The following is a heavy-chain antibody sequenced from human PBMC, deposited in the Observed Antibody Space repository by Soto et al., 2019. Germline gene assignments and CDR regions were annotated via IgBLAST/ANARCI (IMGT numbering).Heavy chain of an antibody. V-gene: IGHV3-48*03. CDR3: AREVDIVASFYYYGMDV. Sequence: EVQLVESGGGLVQPGGSLRLSCAAAGFIFSDYDMNWVRQAPGKGLEWVSYISSSGSTIDYADSVKGRFTISRDNTKNSLYLQMISLRAEDTAVYYCAREVDIVASFYYYGMDVWGQGTTVTVS. J-gene: IGHJ6*02. CDR2: ISSSGSTI. CDR1: GFIFSDYD. D-gene: IGHD5-12*01.